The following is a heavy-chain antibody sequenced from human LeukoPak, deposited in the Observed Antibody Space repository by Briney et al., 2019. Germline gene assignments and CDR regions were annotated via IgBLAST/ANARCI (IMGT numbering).Heavy chain of an antibody. CDR3: ARVIVKGITIFGVVINPRFDP. D-gene: IGHD3-3*01. V-gene: IGHV4-39*07. CDR1: SASITSSPYF. CDR2: INHSGST. J-gene: IGHJ5*02. Sequence: PSETLSLTCTVSSASITSSPYFWGWIRQSPGKGLEWIGEINHSGSTNYNPSLKSRVTISVDTSKNQFSLKLSSVTAADTAVYYCARVIVKGITIFGVVINPRFDPWGQGTLVTVSS.